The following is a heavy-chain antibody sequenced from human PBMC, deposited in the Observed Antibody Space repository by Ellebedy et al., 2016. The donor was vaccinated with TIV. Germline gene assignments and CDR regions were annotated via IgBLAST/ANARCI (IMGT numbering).Heavy chain of an antibody. J-gene: IGHJ4*01. Sequence: SETLSLTRTVSGGSIGSTPYYWGWIRQPPGKGLEWIASIYYSGSTYYNPFLKSRVTMSIDTSKSQFSLNLSSVTAADTAVYYCARESVRYFDCDHWGQGTLVTVSS. D-gene: IGHD3-9*01. CDR1: GGSIGSTPYY. V-gene: IGHV4-39*02. CDR2: IYYSGST. CDR3: ARESVRYFDCDH.